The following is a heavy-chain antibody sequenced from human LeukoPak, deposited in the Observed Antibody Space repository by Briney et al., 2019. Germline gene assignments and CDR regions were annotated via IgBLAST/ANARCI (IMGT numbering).Heavy chain of an antibody. J-gene: IGHJ5*02. CDR3: ARHEVDILTGYYLNWFDP. CDR1: GGSISSSSYY. D-gene: IGHD3-9*01. CDR2: IYYSGST. V-gene: IGHV4-39*01. Sequence: KPSETLSLTCTVSGGSISSSSYYWGWIRQPPGKGLEWIGSIYYSGSTYYNPSLKSRVTISVDTSKNQFSLKLSSVTAADTAVYCCARHEVDILTGYYLNWFDPWGQGTLVTVSS.